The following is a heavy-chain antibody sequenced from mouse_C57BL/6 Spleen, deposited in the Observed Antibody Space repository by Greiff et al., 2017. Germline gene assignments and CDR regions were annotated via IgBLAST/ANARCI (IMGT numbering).Heavy chain of an antibody. CDR3: ARDNDYDWFAY. V-gene: IGHV7-1*01. J-gene: IGHJ3*01. CDR2: SRNKANDYTT. CDR1: GFTFSDFY. D-gene: IGHD2-4*01. Sequence: EVQGVESGGGLVQSGRSLRLSCATSGFTFSDFYMEWVRQAPGKGLEWIAASRNKANDYTTEYSASVKGRFIVSRDTSQSILYLQMNALRAEDTAIYYCARDNDYDWFAYWGQGTLVTVSA.